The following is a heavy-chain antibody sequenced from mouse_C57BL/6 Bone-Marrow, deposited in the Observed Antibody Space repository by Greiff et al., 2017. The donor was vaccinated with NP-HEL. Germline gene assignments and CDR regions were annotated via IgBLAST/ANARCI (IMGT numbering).Heavy chain of an antibody. D-gene: IGHD2-4*01. J-gene: IGHJ3*01. CDR2: IYPGGGYT. V-gene: IGHV1-55*01. CDR1: GYTFTSYW. Sequence: QVQLKQPGAELVKPGASVKMSCKASGYTFTSYWITWVKQRPGQGLEWIGDIYPGGGYTNYNEKFKGKATLTADKSSSTAYMQFSSLTSEDAAIYYCASSSYDSWFAYWGQGTLVTVSA. CDR3: ASSSYDSWFAY.